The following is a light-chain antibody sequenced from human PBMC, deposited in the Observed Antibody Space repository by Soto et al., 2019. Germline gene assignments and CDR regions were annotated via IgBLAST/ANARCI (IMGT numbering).Light chain of an antibody. V-gene: IGLV2-14*01. Sequence: QSVLTQPASVSGSPGQSITISCTGTSSDVGGYNSVSWYQQHPGNAPKLMIYEVSNRPSGVSNRFSGSKSGNTASLTISGLQAEDEADYYCSSYTTSSTLLYVFGTGTKLTVL. CDR1: SSDVGGYNS. CDR3: SSYTTSSTLLYV. J-gene: IGLJ1*01. CDR2: EVS.